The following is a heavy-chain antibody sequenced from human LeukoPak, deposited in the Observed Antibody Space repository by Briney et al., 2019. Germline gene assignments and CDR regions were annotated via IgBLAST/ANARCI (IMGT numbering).Heavy chain of an antibody. CDR1: GFTFNYYA. CDR3: ARHDSFIPY. CDR2: ISDNEGST. Sequence: PGGSLRLSCAASGFTFNYYAMSWVRQAPGKGLEWVSGISDNEGSTYYRDSVKGRFTISRDNTKNTVYLQLNNLRADGTAVYFCARHDSFIPYWGQGTLVIVSS. V-gene: IGHV3-23*01. J-gene: IGHJ4*02. D-gene: IGHD5-18*01.